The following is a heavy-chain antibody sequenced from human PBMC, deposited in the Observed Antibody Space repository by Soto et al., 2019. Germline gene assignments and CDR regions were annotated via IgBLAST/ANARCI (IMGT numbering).Heavy chain of an antibody. CDR3: ARAAAAGPAAWY. Sequence: QVQLVESGGGLVKPGGSLRLSCAASGFTFGDYYMSWIRQAPGKGLEWFSYISSSGSSTYYVDSVRGRFTISRDNAKNALYLQMDSLGADDTAVYYCARAAAAGPAAWYWGQGTLVTVSS. CDR1: GFTFGDYY. D-gene: IGHD6-13*01. J-gene: IGHJ4*02. V-gene: IGHV3-11*01. CDR2: ISSSGSST.